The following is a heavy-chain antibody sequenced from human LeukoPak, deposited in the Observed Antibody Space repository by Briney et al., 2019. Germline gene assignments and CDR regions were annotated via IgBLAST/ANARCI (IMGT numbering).Heavy chain of an antibody. CDR2: INHSGST. J-gene: IGHJ6*03. D-gene: IGHD2-2*01. CDR1: GGSFRGYY. V-gene: IGHV4-34*01. Sequence: SETLSLTCAVYGGSFRGYYWSRIRQPPGKGLEWIGEINHSGSTNYNPSLKSRVTISVDTSKNQFSLKLSSVTAADTAVYYCASLVPAAMKDYYYYYMDVWGKGTTVTVPS. CDR3: ASLVPAAMKDYYYYYMDV.